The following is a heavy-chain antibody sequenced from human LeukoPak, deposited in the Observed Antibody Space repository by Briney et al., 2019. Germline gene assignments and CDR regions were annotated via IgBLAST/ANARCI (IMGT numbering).Heavy chain of an antibody. CDR1: GGSISSSIYY. D-gene: IGHD2-2*01. J-gene: IGHJ4*02. Sequence: PSETLSLTCTVSGGSISSSIYYWGWIRQPPGKGLEWIGSIYYSGSTNYNPSLKSRVTISVDTSKNQFSLKLSSVAAADTAVYYCARGPAGYQLRLLGFDYWGQGTLVTVSS. CDR3: ARGPAGYQLRLLGFDY. CDR2: IYYSGST. V-gene: IGHV4-39*07.